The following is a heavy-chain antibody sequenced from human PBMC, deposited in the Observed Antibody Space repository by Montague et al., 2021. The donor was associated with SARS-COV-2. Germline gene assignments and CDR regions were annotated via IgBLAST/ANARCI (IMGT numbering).Heavy chain of an antibody. CDR2: IYYSGST. D-gene: IGHD3-3*01. Sequence: TLSLTCTVSGGSISSGGYYWSWIRQHPGKGLEWIGFIYYSGSTYYNPSLKSRVTISVDTSKNQFSLKLSSVTAADTAVYYCARGVTVFGVVDTLDYWGQGTLVTVSS. CDR1: GGSISSGGYY. V-gene: IGHV4-31*03. J-gene: IGHJ4*02. CDR3: ARGVTVFGVVDTLDY.